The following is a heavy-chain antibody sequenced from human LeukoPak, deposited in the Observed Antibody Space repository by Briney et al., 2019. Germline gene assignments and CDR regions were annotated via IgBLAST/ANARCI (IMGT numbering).Heavy chain of an antibody. Sequence: PGGSLRLSCAASGFTFSSYSMSWVRQAPGKGLEWVSGINWNGGSTGYADSVKGRFTISRDNSKNTLYLQMNSLRAEDTAVYYCAKDRLRLVLKGGYFDYWGQGTLVTVSS. V-gene: IGHV3-20*04. CDR3: AKDRLRLVLKGGYFDY. CDR1: GFTFSSYS. J-gene: IGHJ4*02. CDR2: INWNGGST. D-gene: IGHD6-19*01.